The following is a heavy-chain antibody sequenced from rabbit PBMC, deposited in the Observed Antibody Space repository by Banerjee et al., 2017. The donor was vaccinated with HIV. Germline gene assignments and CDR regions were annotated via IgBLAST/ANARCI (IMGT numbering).Heavy chain of an antibody. Sequence: QEQLEESGGDLVKPEGSLTLTCTASGFSFSSYYYMCWVRQAPGKGLEWIACIYVGSSGSGSTWYASWVNGRFTISSHNAQNTLYLQLNSLTAADTATYFCVSYDDYGDRNLWGPGTLVTVS. CDR2: IYVGSSGSGST. J-gene: IGHJ4*01. V-gene: IGHV1S45*01. CDR1: GFSFSSYYY. D-gene: IGHD2-1*01. CDR3: VSYDDYGDRNL.